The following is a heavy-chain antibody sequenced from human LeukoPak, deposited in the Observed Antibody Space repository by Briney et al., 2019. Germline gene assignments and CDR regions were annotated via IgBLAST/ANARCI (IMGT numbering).Heavy chain of an antibody. CDR1: GFTFSSYA. V-gene: IGHV3-23*01. CDR2: ISGSGGST. D-gene: IGHD6-13*01. CDR3: AKSSSWYWDY. Sequence: GGSLRLSCAASGFTFSSYAMNWVRQAPGKGLEWVSAISGSGGSTYYADSVKGRLTISRDNSKNTLYLQMNSLRAADTAVYYCAKSSSWYWDYWGQGTLVTVSS. J-gene: IGHJ4*02.